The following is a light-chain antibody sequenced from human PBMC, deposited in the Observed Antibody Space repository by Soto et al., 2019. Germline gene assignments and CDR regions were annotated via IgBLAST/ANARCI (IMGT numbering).Light chain of an antibody. J-gene: IGKJ2*01. Sequence: EIVLTQSPGTLSLSPGERATLSCRASQSVSSSYLAWYQQKPGQAPRLLIYGASSRATGIPDRFSGSGSGTDFTLTISRLDPEDFAVYYCQQYGSSLYTFGQGTKLAIK. V-gene: IGKV3-20*01. CDR1: QSVSSSY. CDR3: QQYGSSLYT. CDR2: GAS.